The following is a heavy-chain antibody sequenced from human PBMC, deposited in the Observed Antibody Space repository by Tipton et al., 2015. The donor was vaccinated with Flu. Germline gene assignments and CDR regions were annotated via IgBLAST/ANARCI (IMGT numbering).Heavy chain of an antibody. CDR2: ISSSGSTI. D-gene: IGHD6-13*01. J-gene: IGHJ6*02. CDR3: ARTHSLAAAGPYFFSGMDV. V-gene: IGHV3-11*01. CDR1: GFTFSDYY. Sequence: SLRLSCAASGFTFSDYYMSWIRQAPGKGLEWVSYISSSGSTIYYADSVKGRFTISRDNAKNSLYLQMNSLRAEDTAVYYCARTHSLAAAGPYFFSGMDVWGQGTTVTVSS.